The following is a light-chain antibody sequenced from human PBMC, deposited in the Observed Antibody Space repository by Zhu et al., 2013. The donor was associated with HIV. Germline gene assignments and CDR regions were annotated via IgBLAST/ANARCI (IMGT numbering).Light chain of an antibody. CDR3: MQALETPLT. V-gene: IGKV2-28*01. CDR2: SVS. CDR1: QSLLHSNGYNY. Sequence: DVVMTQSPLSLPVTLGEPASISCRSSQSLLHSNGYNYLDWYLQKPGQSPQLLIYSVSKRASGVPDRFSGSGSGTDFTLKISRVEAEDVGIYYCMQALETPLTFGGGTRVEI. J-gene: IGKJ4*01.